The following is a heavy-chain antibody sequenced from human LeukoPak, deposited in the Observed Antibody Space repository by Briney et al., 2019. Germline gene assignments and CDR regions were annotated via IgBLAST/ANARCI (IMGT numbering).Heavy chain of an antibody. D-gene: IGHD3-10*01. J-gene: IGHJ4*02. CDR2: IKQDGSEK. V-gene: IGHV3-7*01. CDR3: ARDGTPQGGSSGSLSPFDY. CDR1: GFTFSSYW. Sequence: GGSLRLSCAASGFTFSSYWMSWVRQAPGKGLEWVANIKQDGSEKYYVDSVKGRFTISRDNAKNSLYLQMNSLRAEDTAVYYCARDGTPQGGSSGSLSPFDYWGQGTLVTVSS.